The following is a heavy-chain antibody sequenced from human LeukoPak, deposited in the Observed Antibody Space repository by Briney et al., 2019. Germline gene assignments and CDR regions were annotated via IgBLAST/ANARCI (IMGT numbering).Heavy chain of an antibody. CDR2: INPNSGGT. Sequence: ASVKVSCKASGYTFTGYFMHWVRQAPGQGLEWMGWINPNSGGTNYAQKFQGRVTMTRDTSISTAYMELSRLRSDDTAVYYCARARYDFWSGHYYFDYWGQGTLVTVSS. D-gene: IGHD3-3*01. CDR1: GYTFTGYF. V-gene: IGHV1-2*02. J-gene: IGHJ4*02. CDR3: ARARYDFWSGHYYFDY.